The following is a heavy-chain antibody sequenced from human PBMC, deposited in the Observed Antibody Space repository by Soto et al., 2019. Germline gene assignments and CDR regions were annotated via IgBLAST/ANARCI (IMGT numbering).Heavy chain of an antibody. J-gene: IGHJ5*02. CDR1: VFTFGDYA. D-gene: IGHD3-10*01. V-gene: IGHV3-49*03. CDR2: IRSKAYGGTT. CDR3: TRDRYYGSGSYWFDP. Sequence: GSLRLSCTASVFTFGDYAMSWFRQAPGKGLEWVGFIRSKAYGGTTEYAASVKGRFTISRDDSKSIAYLQMNSLKTEDTAVYYCTRDRYYGSGSYWFDPWGQGTLVTVSS.